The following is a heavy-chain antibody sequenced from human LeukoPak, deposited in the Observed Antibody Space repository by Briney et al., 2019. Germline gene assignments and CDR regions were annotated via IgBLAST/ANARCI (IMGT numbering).Heavy chain of an antibody. V-gene: IGHV4-39*01. Sequence: SETLSLTCTVSGGSISSSSYYWGWIRQPPGKGLEWIGSIYYSGSTYYNPSLKSRVTISVDTSKNQFSLKLSSVTAADTAAYYCARRARRYFDYWGQGTLVTVSS. CDR2: IYYSGST. CDR1: GGSISSSSYY. J-gene: IGHJ4*02. CDR3: ARRARRYFDY.